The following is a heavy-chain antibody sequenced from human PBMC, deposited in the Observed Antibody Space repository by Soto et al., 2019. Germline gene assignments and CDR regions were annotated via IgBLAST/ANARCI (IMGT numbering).Heavy chain of an antibody. V-gene: IGHV3-30-3*01. CDR1: GFTFSSYA. CDR3: AREEGSSWYTPLDY. D-gene: IGHD6-13*01. J-gene: IGHJ4*02. CDR2: ISYDGSNK. Sequence: GGSLRLSCAASGFTFSSYAMHWVRQAPGKGLEWVAVISYDGSNKYYADSVKGRFTISRDNSKNTLYLQMNSLRAEDTAVYYCAREEGSSWYTPLDYWGQGTLVTVSS.